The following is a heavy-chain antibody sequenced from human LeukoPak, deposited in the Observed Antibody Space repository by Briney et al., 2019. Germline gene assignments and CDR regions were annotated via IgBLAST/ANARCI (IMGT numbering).Heavy chain of an antibody. D-gene: IGHD6-13*01. Sequence: ASVKVSCKASGFTFTYYYIHWVRQAPGQGLEWMGWINPNGDGTKFPQKFQDRVTMTRDTSITTAYMELSSLRSEDTAVYYCARTREGIYSSSWYWFDPWGQGTLVTVSS. CDR3: ARTREGIYSSSWYWFDP. CDR2: INPNGDGT. CDR1: GFTFTYYY. V-gene: IGHV1-2*02. J-gene: IGHJ5*02.